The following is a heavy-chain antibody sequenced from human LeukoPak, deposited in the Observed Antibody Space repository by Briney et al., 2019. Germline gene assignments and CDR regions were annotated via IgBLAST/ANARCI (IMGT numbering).Heavy chain of an antibody. J-gene: IGHJ4*02. Sequence: SETLSLTCTVSGGSISSYYWSWIRQPPGKGLEWIGYIYYSGSTNYNPSLKSRVTISVDTSKNQFSLKLSSVTAADTAVYYCARLQVLYGSGSYEDYWGQGTLVTVSS. CDR2: IYYSGST. CDR3: ARLQVLYGSGSYEDY. V-gene: IGHV4-59*08. CDR1: GGSISSYY. D-gene: IGHD3-10*01.